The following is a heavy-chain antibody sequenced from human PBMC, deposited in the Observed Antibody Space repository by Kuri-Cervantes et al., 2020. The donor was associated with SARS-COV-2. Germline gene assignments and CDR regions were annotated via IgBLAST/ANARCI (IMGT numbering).Heavy chain of an antibody. V-gene: IGHV1-46*01. CDR1: GYTFTSYY. Sequence: ASVKVSCKASGYTFTSYYMHWVRQAPGQGLEWMGIINPSGGSTSYAQKFQGRVTMTRDTSTSTVYMELSSLRSEDTAVYYCARGSAGGRYSNYVLDYGGQGTLVTVSS. CDR2: INPSGGST. J-gene: IGHJ4*02. CDR3: ARGSAGGRYSNYVLDY. D-gene: IGHD4-11*01.